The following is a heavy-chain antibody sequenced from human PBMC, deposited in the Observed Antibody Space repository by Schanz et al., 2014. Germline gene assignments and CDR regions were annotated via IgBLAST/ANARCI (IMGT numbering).Heavy chain of an antibody. J-gene: IGHJ6*02. CDR2: IIPILDKT. D-gene: IGHD3-10*01. CDR1: GGTFSSST. Sequence: QVQLVQSGAEVKKPGSSVKVSCKASGGTFSSSTLTWVRQAPGQGLEWMGRIIPILDKTNYAQKFQGRVTMTTDTSTSTAYMELRSLISDDTAVYYCVRDAGWAFGDYHGMDVWGQGTSXTVSS. V-gene: IGHV1-69*08. CDR3: VRDAGWAFGDYHGMDV.